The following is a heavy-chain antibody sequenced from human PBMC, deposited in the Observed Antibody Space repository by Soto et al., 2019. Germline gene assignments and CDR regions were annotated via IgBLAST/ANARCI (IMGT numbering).Heavy chain of an antibody. CDR3: ARGYCGYAACNKWILNWLDP. CDR1: GVTLSDYP. V-gene: IGHV1-69*01. Sequence: QVQLVQSGAEVKKPGSSVKVSCKASGVTLSDYPINWVRQAPGQGLEWMGGLLPIFGTTIYAQKFQGRLTMTADESTNTAYMELSDLRPGDTAIFYCARGYCGYAACNKWILNWLDPWGQGTLVTVSS. J-gene: IGHJ5*02. CDR2: LLPIFGTT. D-gene: IGHD2-21*01.